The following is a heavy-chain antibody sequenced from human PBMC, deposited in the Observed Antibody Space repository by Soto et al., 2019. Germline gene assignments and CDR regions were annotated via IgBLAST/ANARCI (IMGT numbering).Heavy chain of an antibody. D-gene: IGHD6-19*01. CDR3: AKADGQQWLIPHLDN. CDR1: GFNFKKFA. CDR2: ISCCGGSA. J-gene: IGHJ4*02. Sequence: ESGGGVVQPGGSLRLSCVASGFNFKKFAMAWFRQAAGEGLEWVSGISCCGGSASYADSVKGRFSIARDDSKNTVSLQLNSLRVEDTAQYYCAKADGQQWLIPHLDNWGQGTLVTVS. V-gene: IGHV3-23*01.